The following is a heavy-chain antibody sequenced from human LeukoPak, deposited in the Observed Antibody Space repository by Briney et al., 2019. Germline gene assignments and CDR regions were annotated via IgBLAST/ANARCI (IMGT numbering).Heavy chain of an antibody. J-gene: IGHJ5*02. D-gene: IGHD2-2*01. CDR3: ARQVVVVPAAKGLYYDFWSGLPVYWFDP. CDR2: IYYSGCT. CDR1: GGPISSSSYY. Sequence: PSETLSLTCTVSGGPISSSSYYWGWIRQPPGKGLEWIGNIYYSGCTYYNPSLKSRVTISVDTSKNQFSLKLSSVTAADTAVYYCARQVVVVPAAKGLYYDFWSGLPVYWFDPWGQGTLVTVSS. V-gene: IGHV4-39*01.